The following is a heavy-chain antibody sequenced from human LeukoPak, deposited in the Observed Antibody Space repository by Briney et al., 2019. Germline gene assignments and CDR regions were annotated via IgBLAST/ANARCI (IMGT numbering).Heavy chain of an antibody. V-gene: IGHV3-11*01. Sequence: GGSLRLSCAASGFTFSDYYMSWIRQAPGKGLEWVSYISSSGSTRYYADSVKGRFTSSRDNAKNSLYLQMNSLRAEDTAVYYCARDSPMVGIDAFDIWGQGTMVTVSS. CDR1: GFTFSDYY. D-gene: IGHD1-26*01. CDR3: ARDSPMVGIDAFDI. CDR2: ISSSGSTR. J-gene: IGHJ3*02.